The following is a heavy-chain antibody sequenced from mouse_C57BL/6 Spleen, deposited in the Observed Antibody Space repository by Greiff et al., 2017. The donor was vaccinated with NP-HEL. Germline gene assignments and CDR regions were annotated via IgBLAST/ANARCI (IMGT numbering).Heavy chain of an antibody. V-gene: IGHV5-6*01. D-gene: IGHD2-5*01. CDR1: GFTFSSYG. CDR2: ISSGGSYT. Sequence: EVKLVESGGDLVKPGGSLKLSCAASGFTFSSYGMSWVRQTPDKRLEWVATISSGGSYTYYPDSVKGRFTISRDNAKNTLYLQMSSLKSEDTARYYCERQGYYSNYFFDVGGTGTTVTVSS. CDR3: ERQGYYSNYFFDV. J-gene: IGHJ1*03.